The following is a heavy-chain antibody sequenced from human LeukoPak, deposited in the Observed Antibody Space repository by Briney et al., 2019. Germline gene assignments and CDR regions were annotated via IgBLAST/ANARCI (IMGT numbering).Heavy chain of an antibody. D-gene: IGHD1-26*01. Sequence: PGGSLRLSCAASGFTFSSCSMNWVRQAPGKGLEWVSSISSSSSYIYYADSAKGRFTISRDNAKNSLYLQMNSLRAEDTAVYYCARVIVGATAAFDIWGQGTMVTVSS. CDR2: ISSSSSYI. CDR1: GFTFSSCS. J-gene: IGHJ3*02. CDR3: ARVIVGATAAFDI. V-gene: IGHV3-21*01.